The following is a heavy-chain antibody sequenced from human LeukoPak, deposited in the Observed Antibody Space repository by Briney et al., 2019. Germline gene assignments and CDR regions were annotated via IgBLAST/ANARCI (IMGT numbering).Heavy chain of an antibody. J-gene: IGHJ4*02. D-gene: IGHD2-2*02. Sequence: GPCLRPAWSASGFTFGDHDTSSFRRAPREGREWLSHISVTGETSYKSLKGRFTISRDNGKSALYLQMHSLRVEATAIYYCARYTDSSNKIDYWGQGTLVTVSS. V-gene: IGHV3-11*01. CDR3: ARYTDSSNKIDY. CDR2: ISVTGETS. CDR1: GFTFGDHD.